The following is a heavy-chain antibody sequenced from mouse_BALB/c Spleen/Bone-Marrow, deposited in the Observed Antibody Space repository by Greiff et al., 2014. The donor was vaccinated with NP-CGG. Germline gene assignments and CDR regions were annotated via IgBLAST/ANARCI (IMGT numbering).Heavy chain of an antibody. CDR3: ARASVVPYYFDF. D-gene: IGHD1-1*01. CDR1: GYTFSNYW. J-gene: IGHJ2*01. V-gene: IGHV1-9*01. Sequence: QVQLKESGAELMKPGASVKISCKATGYTFSNYWIDWVKQRPGHSLEWIGEILPGSGTANYNEKFKGKATFTADTSSNTAYMQLSSLTSEDSALYYCARASVVPYYFDFWGQGTTLTVSS. CDR2: ILPGSGTA.